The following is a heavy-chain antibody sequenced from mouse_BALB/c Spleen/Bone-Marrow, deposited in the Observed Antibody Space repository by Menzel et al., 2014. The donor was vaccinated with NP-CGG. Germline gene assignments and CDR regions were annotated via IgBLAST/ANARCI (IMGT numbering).Heavy chain of an antibody. D-gene: IGHD2-14*01. CDR1: GYTFTSYW. J-gene: IGHJ4*01. Sequence: LQQSGSELVRPGASVKLSCKASGYTFTSYWMHWVKQRPGQGLEWIGNIYPGSGSTNYDEKFKGKAALTVDTSSSTAYMQLSSLTSEDSAVYYCTREVRRYAMDYWGQGTSVTVSS. CDR2: IYPGSGST. V-gene: IGHV1S22*01. CDR3: TREVRRYAMDY.